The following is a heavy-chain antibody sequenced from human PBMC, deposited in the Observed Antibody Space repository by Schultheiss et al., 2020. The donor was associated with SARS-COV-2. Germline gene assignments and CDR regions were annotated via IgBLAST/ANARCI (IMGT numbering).Heavy chain of an antibody. CDR1: GFTFSDYY. D-gene: IGHD3-22*01. CDR2: ISSSSSYT. J-gene: IGHJ4*02. V-gene: IGHV3-11*06. CDR3: AREGNYYDSSGYYRW. Sequence: GGSLRLSCAASGFTFSDYYMSWIRQAPGKGLEWVSYISSSSSYTDYADSVKGRFTISRDNAKNSLYLQMNSLRAEDTAVYYCAREGNYYDSSGYYRWWGQGTLVTVSS.